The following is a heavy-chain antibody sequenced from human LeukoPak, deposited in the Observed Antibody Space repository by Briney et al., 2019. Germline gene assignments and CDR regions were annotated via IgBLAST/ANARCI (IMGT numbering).Heavy chain of an antibody. J-gene: IGHJ6*03. V-gene: IGHV1-69*06. D-gene: IGHD1-1*01. CDR2: IIPIFGTA. CDR1: GSTFSSYA. CDR3: ARAGLERRFYYYYMDV. Sequence: SVKVSCKASGSTFSSYAISWVRQAPGQGLEWMGGIIPIFGTANYAQKFQGRVTITADKSTSTAYMELSSLRSEDTAVYYCARAGLERRFYYYYMDVWGKGTTVTVSS.